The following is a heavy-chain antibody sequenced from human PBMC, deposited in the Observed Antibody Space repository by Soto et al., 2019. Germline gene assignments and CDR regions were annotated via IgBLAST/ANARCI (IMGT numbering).Heavy chain of an antibody. J-gene: IGHJ6*02. D-gene: IGHD1-26*01. Sequence: PSETLSLTCTVSGGSISSSSYYWGWIRQPPGKGLEWIGSIYYSGSTYYNPSLKSRVTISVDTSKNQFSLKLSSVTAADTAVYYCALGLKWELQTGYYYYYGMDVWGQGTTVTVSS. CDR2: IYYSGST. CDR1: GGSISSSSYY. V-gene: IGHV4-39*01. CDR3: ALGLKWELQTGYYYYYGMDV.